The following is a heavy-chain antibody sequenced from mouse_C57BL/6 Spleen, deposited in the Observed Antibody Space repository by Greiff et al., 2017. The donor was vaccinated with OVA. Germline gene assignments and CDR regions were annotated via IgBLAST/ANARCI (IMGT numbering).Heavy chain of an antibody. Sequence: QVQLQQSGAELVRPGSSVKLSCKASGYTFTSYWMDWVKQRPGQGLEWIGNIYPSDSETHYNQKFKDKATLTVDKSSSTAYMQLSSLTSEDSAVYYCARDGSSPYAMDYWGQGTSVTVSS. CDR2: IYPSDSET. CDR3: ARDGSSPYAMDY. J-gene: IGHJ4*01. V-gene: IGHV1-61*01. CDR1: GYTFTSYW. D-gene: IGHD1-1*01.